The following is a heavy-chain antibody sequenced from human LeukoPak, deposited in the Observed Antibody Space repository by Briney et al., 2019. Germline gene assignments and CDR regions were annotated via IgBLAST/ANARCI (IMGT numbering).Heavy chain of an antibody. V-gene: IGHV3-13*01. CDR2: VSAGHHA. J-gene: IGHJ4*02. Sequence: GGSLRLSCTASGFTLGGHDVQWGRQTTGDGLEWVAAVSAGHHAFYAGSVQGRFTVSREDAKNSLYLQMNSLRAGDTAVYYCVREARGYHYTYFDYWGQGSLVTVSS. CDR1: GFTLGGHD. D-gene: IGHD5-18*01. CDR3: VREARGYHYTYFDY.